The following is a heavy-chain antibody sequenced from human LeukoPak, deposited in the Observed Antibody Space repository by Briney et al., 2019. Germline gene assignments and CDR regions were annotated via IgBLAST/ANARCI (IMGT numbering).Heavy chain of an antibody. J-gene: IGHJ6*02. CDR3: ARDWVSQVGYCSGGSCYQDYYYYGMDV. Sequence: SETLSLTCTISGGSISTYYWTWIRQPAGKGLEWIGRISSSGGTDYNPSLQSRVTMSVDSSKNQFSLKLSSVTAADTAVYYCARDWVSQVGYCSGGSCYQDYYYYGMDVWGQGTTVTVSS. V-gene: IGHV4-4*07. CDR2: ISSSGGT. CDR1: GGSISTYY. D-gene: IGHD2-15*01.